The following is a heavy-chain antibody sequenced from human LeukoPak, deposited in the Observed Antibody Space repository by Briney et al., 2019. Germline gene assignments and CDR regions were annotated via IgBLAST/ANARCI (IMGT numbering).Heavy chain of an antibody. CDR2: INTDGSYT. D-gene: IGHD2-15*01. CDR3: ARWSYGMDV. V-gene: IGHV3-74*01. Sequence: SGGSLRLSCAASGFTFSSYWMHWVRQAPGKGLVWVSRINTDGSYTDYADSVKGRFTISRDNAKNTLYLQMNSLRAEDTAVFYCARWSYGMDVWGQGTTVIVSS. CDR1: GFTFSSYW. J-gene: IGHJ6*02.